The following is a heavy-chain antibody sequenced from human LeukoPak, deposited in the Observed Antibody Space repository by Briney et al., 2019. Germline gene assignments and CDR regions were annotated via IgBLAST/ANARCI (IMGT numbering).Heavy chain of an antibody. Sequence: PSETLSLTCTVSGYSISSGYYWGWIRQPPGKGLEWIGSIYHSGSTNYNPSLKSRVTISVDTSKNQFSLKLGSVTAADTAVYYCARVFGDYVWGSYRVRWYFDYWGQGTLVTVSS. V-gene: IGHV4-38-2*02. D-gene: IGHD3-16*02. CDR2: IYHSGST. J-gene: IGHJ4*02. CDR1: GYSISSGYY. CDR3: ARVFGDYVWGSYRVRWYFDY.